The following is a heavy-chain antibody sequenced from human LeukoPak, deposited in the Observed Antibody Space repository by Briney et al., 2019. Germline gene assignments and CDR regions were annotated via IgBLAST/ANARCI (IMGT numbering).Heavy chain of an antibody. D-gene: IGHD3-9*01. V-gene: IGHV4-39*07. CDR2: IYYSGST. CDR3: ARISLTGYAPISGYFDY. J-gene: IGHJ4*02. Sequence: SETLSLTCTVSGGSISSSGYYWGWLRQPPGRGLEWLGSIYYSGSTYYNPSLKSRVTISENTAKKQCSLKVRSVTAADTAVYYCARISLTGYAPISGYFDYWGQGTLVTVSS. CDR1: GGSISSSGYY.